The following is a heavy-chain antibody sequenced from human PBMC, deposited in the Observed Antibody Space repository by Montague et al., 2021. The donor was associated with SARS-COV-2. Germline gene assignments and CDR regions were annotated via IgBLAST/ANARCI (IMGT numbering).Heavy chain of an antibody. Sequence: SETLSLTCTVSGDSISSYYWSWIRQPPGKGLEWVEYIYYSGSTNYNPSLKSRVTISVDTSKNQFSLKLNSVTAADTAVYYCARGSGWMGNAFDIWGQGTMVTVSS. V-gene: IGHV4-59*01. D-gene: IGHD6-19*01. J-gene: IGHJ3*02. CDR2: IYYSGST. CDR1: GDSISSYY. CDR3: ARGSGWMGNAFDI.